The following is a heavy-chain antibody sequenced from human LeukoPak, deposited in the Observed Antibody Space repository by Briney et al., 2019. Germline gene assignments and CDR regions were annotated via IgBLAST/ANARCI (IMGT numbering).Heavy chain of an antibody. CDR1: GFTFSSYA. V-gene: IGHV3-23*01. Sequence: GGSLRLSCAASGFTFSSYAMSWVRQAPGKGLEWVSATSGSGGSIYYADSVKGRFTISRDNSKNTLYLQMNSLRAEDTAVYYCAKDPSGSYSQTPYYYYGMDVWGQGTTVTVSS. CDR3: AKDPSGSYSQTPYYYYGMDV. CDR2: TSGSGGSI. D-gene: IGHD1-26*01. J-gene: IGHJ6*02.